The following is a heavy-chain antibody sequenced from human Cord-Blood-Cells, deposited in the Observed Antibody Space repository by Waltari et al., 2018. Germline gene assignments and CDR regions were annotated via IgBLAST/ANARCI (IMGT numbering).Heavy chain of an antibody. CDR2: INHRGST. Sequence: QVQLQQWGAVLLKPSETLSLTCAVYGGSLSVYYWSWIRQPPGKGLEWIGEINHRGSTNYHPSLKSLVTISVDTSKNQFSLKLSSVTAADTAVYYCASGSYYYYYGMDVWVQGTTVTVSS. V-gene: IGHV4-34*01. CDR3: ASGSYYYYYGMDV. CDR1: GGSLSVYY. J-gene: IGHJ6*02.